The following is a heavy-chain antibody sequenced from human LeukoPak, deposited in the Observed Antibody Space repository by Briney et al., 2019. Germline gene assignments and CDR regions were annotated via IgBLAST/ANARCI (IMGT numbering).Heavy chain of an antibody. Sequence: GGSLRLSCAASGFTFSSYGMNWVRQAPGKGLEWLSYLSNTNMIHYAESVKGRFTISRDNAKNSLYLQMNSLRAEDTAVYYCASWGTSGWYHYWGQGTLVTVSS. CDR1: GFTFSSYG. D-gene: IGHD6-19*01. V-gene: IGHV3-48*01. CDR3: ASWGTSGWYHY. CDR2: LSNTNMI. J-gene: IGHJ4*02.